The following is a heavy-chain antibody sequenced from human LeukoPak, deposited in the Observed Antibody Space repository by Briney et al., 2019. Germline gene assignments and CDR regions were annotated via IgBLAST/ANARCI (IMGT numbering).Heavy chain of an antibody. D-gene: IGHD6-13*01. CDR3: ARAGSSWSFDF. Sequence: SETLSLTCTVSGGFIITGPYYWAWIRQPPGKALEWIGSIYFSGRTYYSPSLKSRVTISVDTSKNQFSLRLSSVTSADTAVYYCARAGSSWSFDFWGQGTLVTVSS. J-gene: IGHJ4*02. V-gene: IGHV4-39*07. CDR1: GGFIITGPYY. CDR2: IYFSGRT.